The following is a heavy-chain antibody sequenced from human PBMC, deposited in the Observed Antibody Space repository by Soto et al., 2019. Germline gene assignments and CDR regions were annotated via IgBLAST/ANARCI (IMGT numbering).Heavy chain of an antibody. J-gene: IGHJ4*02. Sequence: GGSLRLSCAASGFTFSTYAMHWVRQAPGKGLQWVAVISYDGSNNYYADSVKGRFTISRDNSKDTLYLQMNSLRVEDTAVYYCARDIRYNSAWYDYWGQGTLVTVSS. D-gene: IGHD6-19*01. CDR2: ISYDGSNN. CDR3: ARDIRYNSAWYDY. V-gene: IGHV3-30-3*01. CDR1: GFTFSTYA.